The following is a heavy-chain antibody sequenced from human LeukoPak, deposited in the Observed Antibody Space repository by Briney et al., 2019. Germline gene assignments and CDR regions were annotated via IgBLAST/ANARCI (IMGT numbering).Heavy chain of an antibody. J-gene: IGHJ4*02. D-gene: IGHD5-24*01. CDR1: GFRITNYW. V-gene: IGHV5-51*01. CDR3: ARRANVNGYNYDYFDY. Sequence: GESLKISCKGSGFRITNYWIAWVRQVPGKGLEWMAVIYAGDSGTRYSPSFEGRVTVSADKSINTAYLQWSTLKASDTAIYYCARRANVNGYNYDYFDYWGEGTLVTVSS. CDR2: IYAGDSGT.